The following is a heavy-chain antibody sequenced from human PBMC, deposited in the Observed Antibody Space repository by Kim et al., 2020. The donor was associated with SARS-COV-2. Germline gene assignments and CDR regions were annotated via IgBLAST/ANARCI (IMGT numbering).Heavy chain of an antibody. J-gene: IGHJ6*02. Sequence: GGSLRLSCAASGFTVSSNYMSWVRQAPGKGLEWVSVIYSGGSTYYADSVKGRFTISRDNSKNTLYLQMNSLRAEDTAVYYCARADIVVVPAAIPNYYYYGMDVWGQGTTVTVSS. CDR2: IYSGGST. D-gene: IGHD2-2*01. CDR3: ARADIVVVPAAIPNYYYYGMDV. V-gene: IGHV3-53*01. CDR1: GFTVSSNY.